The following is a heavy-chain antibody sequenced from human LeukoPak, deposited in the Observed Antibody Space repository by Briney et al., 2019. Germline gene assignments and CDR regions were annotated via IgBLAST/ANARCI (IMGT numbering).Heavy chain of an antibody. Sequence: GGSLRLSCAASGFTFSSYSMNWVRQAPGKGLEWVSSISSSSSYIYYADSVKGRFTISRDNAKNSLYLQMNSLRAEDTAVYYCAKDKRHYYGSGIDGGIDYWGQGTLVTVSS. CDR3: AKDKRHYYGSGIDGGIDY. J-gene: IGHJ4*02. CDR2: ISSSSSYI. D-gene: IGHD3-10*01. CDR1: GFTFSSYS. V-gene: IGHV3-21*01.